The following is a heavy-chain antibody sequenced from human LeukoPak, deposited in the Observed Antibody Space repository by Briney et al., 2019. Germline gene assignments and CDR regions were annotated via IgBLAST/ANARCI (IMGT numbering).Heavy chain of an antibody. Sequence: GGSLRLSCATSGFTFSSYAMHWVRQAAGKGLEYVSAISNNGGSTYYADSVKGRFTISRDNSKNTLYLQMGSLRAEDMAVSYCAVRSGYNYGFDYWGQGTLVTVSS. CDR2: ISNNGGST. J-gene: IGHJ4*02. D-gene: IGHD5-18*01. CDR1: GFTFSSYA. CDR3: AVRSGYNYGFDY. V-gene: IGHV3-64*02.